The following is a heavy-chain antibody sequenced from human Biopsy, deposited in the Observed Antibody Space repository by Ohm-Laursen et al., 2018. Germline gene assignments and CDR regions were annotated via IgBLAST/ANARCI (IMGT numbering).Heavy chain of an antibody. CDR2: IHSSGRS. CDR3: ARVLPRTGALDP. Sequence: SDALSLTCTVSGVSVTSRGYYWTWIRQPPGKGLEWIGYIHSSGRSNYNPSLTTRVTISIDTSKNEFSLKLRSLTAADTAVYYCARVLPRTGALDPWGQGTLVTVSS. D-gene: IGHD1-26*01. V-gene: IGHV4-61*08. J-gene: IGHJ5*02. CDR1: GVSVTSRGYY.